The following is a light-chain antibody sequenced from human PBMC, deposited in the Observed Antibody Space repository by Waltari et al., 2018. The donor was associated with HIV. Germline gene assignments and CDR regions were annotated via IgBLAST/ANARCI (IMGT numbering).Light chain of an antibody. CDR3: CSYAGSYPVV. Sequence: QSALTQPRSVSGSPGQSVTISCTGTSSDAGGYNYVSWYQQNPGKAPKFIIYDVSKRPSGVPDRFSGSKSGNTASLTISGLQAEDEADYYCCSYAGSYPVVFGGGTKLTVL. CDR1: SSDAGGYNY. V-gene: IGLV2-11*01. J-gene: IGLJ3*02. CDR2: DVS.